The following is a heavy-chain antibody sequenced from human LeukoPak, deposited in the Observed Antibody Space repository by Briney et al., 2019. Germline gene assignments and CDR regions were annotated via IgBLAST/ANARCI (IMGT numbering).Heavy chain of an antibody. D-gene: IGHD3-3*01. Sequence: ASVKVSCKASRYTFTGYYMHWVRQAPGQGLEWRGWINPNSGVTNYAQKFQGRVTMTRDTSISTAYMELGRLRSDDTAVYYCARESGPDFWSGYYRAVFDYWGQGTLVTVSS. CDR1: RYTFTGYY. J-gene: IGHJ4*02. CDR3: ARESGPDFWSGYYRAVFDY. CDR2: INPNSGVT. V-gene: IGHV1-2*02.